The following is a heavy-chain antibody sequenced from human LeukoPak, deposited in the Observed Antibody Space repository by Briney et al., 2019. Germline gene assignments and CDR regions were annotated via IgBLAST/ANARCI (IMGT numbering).Heavy chain of an antibody. V-gene: IGHV3-53*01. CDR1: GLIVSSNY. D-gene: IGHD1-14*01. Sequence: GGSLRLSCTASGLIVSSNYMSWVRQAPGKGLEWVSVIYSGGSTYYADSVKGRFTISRDNSKNTLYLQMNSLRAEDTAVYYCAISWTGGGGYWGQGTLVTVSS. CDR3: AISWTGGGGY. J-gene: IGHJ4*02. CDR2: IYSGGST.